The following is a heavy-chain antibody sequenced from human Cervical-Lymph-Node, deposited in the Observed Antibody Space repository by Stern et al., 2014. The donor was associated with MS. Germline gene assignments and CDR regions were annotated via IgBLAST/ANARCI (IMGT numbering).Heavy chain of an antibody. D-gene: IGHD6-13*01. CDR3: ATYSSTWSPPWY. J-gene: IGHJ4*02. V-gene: IGHV1-46*01. CDR2: INPSGGST. CDR1: GDTFTSYY. Sequence: QVQLVQSGAEVKKPGASVKVSCKASGDTFTSYYMHWVRQPPGQGLEWMGIINPSGGSTHYAQKFQGRVTMTRDTSTSTVYMELSSLRSEDTAVYYCATYSSTWSPPWYWGQGTLVTVSS.